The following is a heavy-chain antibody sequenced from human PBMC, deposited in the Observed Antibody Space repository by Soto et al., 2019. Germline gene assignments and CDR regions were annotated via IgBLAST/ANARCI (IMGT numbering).Heavy chain of an antibody. V-gene: IGHV3-48*03. D-gene: IGHD3-9*01. Sequence: GSLRLSCAASGFTFSSYEMNWVRQAPGKGLEWVSYISSSGSTIYYADSVKGRFTISRDNAKNSLYLQMNSLGAEDTAVYYCARESYDILTGPNWFDPWGQGTLVTVPS. CDR2: ISSSGSTI. CDR3: ARESYDILTGPNWFDP. J-gene: IGHJ5*02. CDR1: GFTFSSYE.